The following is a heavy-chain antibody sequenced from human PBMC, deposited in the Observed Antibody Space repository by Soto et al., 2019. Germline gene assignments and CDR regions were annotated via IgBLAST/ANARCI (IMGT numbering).Heavy chain of an antibody. CDR3: AREEGAVTAGGYYYYYGKDI. D-gene: IGHD2-21*02. J-gene: IGHJ6*02. CDR1: GGCVNSGCYY. Sequence: SETLSLTCTVCGGCVNSGCYYWSWIPQTQRKGLEWIGYIYYSGSTNYNPSLKSRVTISVDTSKNQFSLKLSSVTAADAAVYYCAREEGAVTAGGYYYYYGKDIWGQGTMVTVTS. V-gene: IGHV4-61*01. CDR2: IYYSGST.